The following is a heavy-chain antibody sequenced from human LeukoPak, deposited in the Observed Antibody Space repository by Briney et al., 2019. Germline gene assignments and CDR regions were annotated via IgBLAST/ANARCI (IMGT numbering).Heavy chain of an antibody. J-gene: IGHJ4*02. D-gene: IGHD5-12*01. CDR2: IIPIFGTA. CDR3: ATRLYSGYDYSYYFDY. CDR1: GGTFSSYA. Sequence: SVKVSCKASGGTFSSYAISWVRQAPGQGLEWMGGIIPIFGTANYAQKFQGRVTITADESTSTAYMELSSLRSEDTAVYYCATRLYSGYDYSYYFDYWGQGTLVTVPS. V-gene: IGHV1-69*13.